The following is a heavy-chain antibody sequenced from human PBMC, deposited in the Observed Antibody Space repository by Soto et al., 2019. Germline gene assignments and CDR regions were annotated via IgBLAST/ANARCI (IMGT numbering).Heavy chain of an antibody. J-gene: IGHJ4*02. D-gene: IGHD3-3*01. V-gene: IGHV1-18*01. Sequence: ASVKVSCKASGYTFTSYGISWVRQAPGQGLEWMGWISAYNGNTNYAQKLQGRVTMTTDTSTSTAYMELRSLRSDDTAVYYCARAYYDFWSGQPFNFDYWGQGTLVTVSS. CDR1: GYTFTSYG. CDR3: ARAYYDFWSGQPFNFDY. CDR2: ISAYNGNT.